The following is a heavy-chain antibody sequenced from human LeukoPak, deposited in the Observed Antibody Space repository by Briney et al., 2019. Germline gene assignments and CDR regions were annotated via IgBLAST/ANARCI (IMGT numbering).Heavy chain of an antibody. J-gene: IGHJ4*02. Sequence: PGGSLRLSCAASGFTFSSYAMHWVRQAPGKGLEWVAVISYDGSNKYYADSVKGRFTISRDNSKNTLYLQMNSLRAEDTAVYYCARDGAYDFWSGSTDYYFDYWGQGTLVTVSS. V-gene: IGHV3-30-3*01. D-gene: IGHD3-3*01. CDR2: ISYDGSNK. CDR1: GFTFSSYA. CDR3: ARDGAYDFWSGSTDYYFDY.